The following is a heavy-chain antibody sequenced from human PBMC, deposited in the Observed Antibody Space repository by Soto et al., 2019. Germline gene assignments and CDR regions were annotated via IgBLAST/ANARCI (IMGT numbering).Heavy chain of an antibody. D-gene: IGHD2-8*01. CDR1: GGTFSSYA. Sequence: QVQLVQSGAEVKKPGSSVKVSCKASGGTFSSYAISWVRQAPGQGLEWMGGIIPIFGTANYAQKFQGRVTITADESTSTAYKELSSLISEDTAVYYCARGGYCTNGVCYATYYYYYGMDVWGQGTTVTVSS. CDR3: ARGGYCTNGVCYATYYYYYGMDV. CDR2: IIPIFGTA. V-gene: IGHV1-69*01. J-gene: IGHJ6*02.